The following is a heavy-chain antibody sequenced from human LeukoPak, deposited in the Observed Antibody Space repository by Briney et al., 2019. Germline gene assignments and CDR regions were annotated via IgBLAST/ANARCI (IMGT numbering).Heavy chain of an antibody. Sequence: SVKVSCKASGGTFSSYAISWVRQAPGQGLEWMGGIIPIFGTTNYAQNFQGRVTITTDEPTSTAYMELSSLRSEDTAVYYCARDLYRGGVDTPMVVLDYWGQGTLVTVSS. CDR3: ARDLYRGGVDTPMVVLDY. CDR2: IIPIFGTT. D-gene: IGHD5-18*01. J-gene: IGHJ4*02. CDR1: GGTFSSYA. V-gene: IGHV1-69*05.